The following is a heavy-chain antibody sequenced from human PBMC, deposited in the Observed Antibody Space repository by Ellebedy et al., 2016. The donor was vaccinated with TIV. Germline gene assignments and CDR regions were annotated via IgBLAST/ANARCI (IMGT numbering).Heavy chain of an antibody. Sequence: GESLKISXAASGFIFSNAWMSWVRQAPGKGLEWVGRIKSKSDGGTTDYSTAVKGRFTISRDDSTNTLDLQMINLRTEDTAVYYCTMPGIAAGGTGGYYYGMDVWGQGTTVTVSS. CDR1: GFIFSNAW. J-gene: IGHJ6*02. D-gene: IGHD6-13*01. CDR2: IKSKSDGGTT. CDR3: TMPGIAAGGTGGYYYGMDV. V-gene: IGHV3-15*01.